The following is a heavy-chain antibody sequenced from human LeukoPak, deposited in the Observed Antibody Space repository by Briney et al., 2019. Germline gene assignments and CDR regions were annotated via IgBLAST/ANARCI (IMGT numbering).Heavy chain of an antibody. CDR3: ARGIVPAATYYYYMDV. J-gene: IGHJ6*03. CDR2: IYYSGST. D-gene: IGHD2-2*01. CDR1: GGSISSYY. Sequence: SETLSLTCTVSGGSISSYYWSWVRQPPGKGLEWIGYIYYSGSTNYNPSLKSRVTISVDTSKNQFSLKLSSVTAEDTAVYYCARGIVPAATYYYYMDVWGKGTTVTVSS. V-gene: IGHV4-59*01.